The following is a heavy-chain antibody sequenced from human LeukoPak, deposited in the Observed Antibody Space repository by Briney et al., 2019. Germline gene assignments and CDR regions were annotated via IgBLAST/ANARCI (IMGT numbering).Heavy chain of an antibody. CDR2: INHSGST. J-gene: IGHJ6*02. CDR1: GGSFSGYY. V-gene: IGHV4-34*01. CDR3: ATPLGGSYYYYGMDV. D-gene: IGHD3-16*01. Sequence: PSETLSLTCAVYGGSFSGYYWSWIRQPPGKGLEWIGKINHSGSTNYNPSLKSRVTISVDTSKNQFSLKLSSVTAADTAVYYCATPLGGSYYYYGMDVWGQGTTVTVSS.